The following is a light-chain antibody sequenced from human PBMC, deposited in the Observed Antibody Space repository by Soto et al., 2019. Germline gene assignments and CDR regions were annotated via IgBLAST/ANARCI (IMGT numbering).Light chain of an antibody. CDR1: QSVTSSF. Sequence: EIVLTQSPCTLSLSPGERATLSCRASQSVTSSFLAWYQHKPGQTPRLLIYGASSRAIGIPDRFSGSGSGTDFTLTISRLEHEDFAVYYCQQFGTSPSITFGQGTRLEIK. V-gene: IGKV3-20*01. CDR2: GAS. CDR3: QQFGTSPSIT. J-gene: IGKJ5*01.